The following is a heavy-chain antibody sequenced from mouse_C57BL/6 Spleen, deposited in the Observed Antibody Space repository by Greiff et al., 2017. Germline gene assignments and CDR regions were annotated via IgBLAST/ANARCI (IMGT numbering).Heavy chain of an antibody. J-gene: IGHJ4*01. CDR1: GYTFTSYW. Sequence: QVQLQQPGAELVKPGASVKLSCKASGYTFTSYWMHWVKQRPGQGLEWIGMIHPNSGSTNYNEKIKSKATLTVDKASSTAYMQLSSLTSEDSAVYYCASYSNYVDYAMDYWGQGTSVTVSS. D-gene: IGHD2-5*01. CDR3: ASYSNYVDYAMDY. V-gene: IGHV1-64*01. CDR2: IHPNSGST.